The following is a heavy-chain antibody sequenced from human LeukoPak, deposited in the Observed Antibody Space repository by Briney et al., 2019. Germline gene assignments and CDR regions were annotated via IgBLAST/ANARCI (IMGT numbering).Heavy chain of an antibody. D-gene: IGHD1-26*01. CDR3: ARKGRGELLGPNAFDI. CDR1: GYTFTSYY. Sequence: GASVKVSCKASGYTFTSYYMHWVGQAPGQGLEWMGIMNPSGGSTSYAQKFQGRVTMTRDTSTSTVYMELSSLRSEDTAVYYCARKGRGELLGPNAFDIWGQGTMVTVSS. J-gene: IGHJ3*02. CDR2: MNPSGGST. V-gene: IGHV1-46*01.